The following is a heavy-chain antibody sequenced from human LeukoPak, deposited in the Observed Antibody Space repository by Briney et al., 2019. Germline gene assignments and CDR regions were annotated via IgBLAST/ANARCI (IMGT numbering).Heavy chain of an antibody. CDR3: ARAVRRTYGRSTVVYFDY. J-gene: IGHJ4*02. D-gene: IGHD4-23*01. Sequence: GGSLRLSCAASGFTFSSYSMNWVRQAPGKGLEWVSYISSSGSTIYYADSLKGRFTISRDNAKNSLYLQMNSLRAEDTAVYYCARAVRRTYGRSTVVYFDYWGQGTLVTVSS. CDR1: GFTFSSYS. V-gene: IGHV3-48*04. CDR2: ISSSGSTI.